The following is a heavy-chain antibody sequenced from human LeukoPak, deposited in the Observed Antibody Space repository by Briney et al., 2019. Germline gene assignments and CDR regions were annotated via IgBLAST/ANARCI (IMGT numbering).Heavy chain of an antibody. D-gene: IGHD6-19*01. CDR1: GFTFSSYS. CDR3: ARDKSSGWSYYFDY. V-gene: IGHV3-21*01. CDR2: ISSSSSYI. J-gene: IGHJ4*02. Sequence: GSLRLSCAASGFTFSSYSMNWVRQAPGKGLEWVSSISSSSSYIYYADSVKGRFTISRDNAKNSLYLQMNSLRAEDTAVYYCARDKSSGWSYYFDYWGQGTLVTVSS.